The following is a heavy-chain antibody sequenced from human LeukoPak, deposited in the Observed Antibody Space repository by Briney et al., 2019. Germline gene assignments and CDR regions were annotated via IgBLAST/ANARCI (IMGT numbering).Heavy chain of an antibody. CDR1: GFAFSSYA. CDR2: ISGSGGST. V-gene: IGHV3-23*01. CDR3: AKEARYGSGSSFYYYYYMDV. Sequence: GGSLRLSCAASGFAFSSYAMSWVRQAPGKGLEWVSAISGSGGSTYYADSVKGRFTISRDNSKNTLYLQMNSLRAEDTAVYYCAKEARYGSGSSFYYYYYMDVWGKGTTVTVSS. D-gene: IGHD3-10*01. J-gene: IGHJ6*03.